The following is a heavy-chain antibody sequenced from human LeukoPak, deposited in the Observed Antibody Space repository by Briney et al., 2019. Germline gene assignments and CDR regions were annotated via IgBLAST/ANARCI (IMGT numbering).Heavy chain of an antibody. J-gene: IGHJ4*02. CDR3: ARDRSDGSGYYGYYFHY. V-gene: IGHV4-59*01. D-gene: IGHD3-22*01. CDR1: GGSIGSYY. CDR2: IYYSGST. Sequence: PSETLSLTCIVSGGSIGSYYWSWIRHPPGKGLEWIGHIYYSGSTDYNPSLRSRVTISVDTSKNQFSLRLSSVTAADTAVYYCARDRSDGSGYYGYYFHYWGQGTLVSVSS.